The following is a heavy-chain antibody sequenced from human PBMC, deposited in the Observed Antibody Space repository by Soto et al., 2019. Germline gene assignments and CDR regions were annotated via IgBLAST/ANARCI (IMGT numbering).Heavy chain of an antibody. CDR3: AKDPYGYSSGWYWFDY. Sequence: GGSLRLSCAASGFTFNSYAMSWVRQAPGKGLEWVSAISGSGGSTYYADSVKGRFTISRDNSKNTLYLQMNSLRAEDTAVYYCAKDPYGYSSGWYWFDYWGQGTLVTVSS. CDR1: GFTFNSYA. D-gene: IGHD6-19*01. CDR2: ISGSGGST. J-gene: IGHJ4*02. V-gene: IGHV3-23*01.